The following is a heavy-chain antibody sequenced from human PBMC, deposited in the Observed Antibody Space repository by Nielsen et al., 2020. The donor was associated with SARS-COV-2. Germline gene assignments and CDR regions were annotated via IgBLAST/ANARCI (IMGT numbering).Heavy chain of an antibody. D-gene: IGHD3-10*01. CDR2: IYYSGST. CDR3: ARDVKTVWFQGLGRYYYYYMDV. V-gene: IGHV4-39*02. J-gene: IGHJ6*03. CDR1: GGSISSSSYY. Sequence: SETLSLTCTVSGGSISSSSYYWGWIRQPPGKGLEWIGSIYYSGSTYYNPSLKSRVTISVDTSKNQFSLKLSSVTAADTAVYYCARDVKTVWFQGLGRYYYYYMDVWGKGTTVTVSS.